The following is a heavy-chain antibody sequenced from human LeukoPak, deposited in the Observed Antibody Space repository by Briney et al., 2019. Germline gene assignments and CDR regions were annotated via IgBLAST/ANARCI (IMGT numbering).Heavy chain of an antibody. Sequence: GGSLRLSCAASGFTFSSYSMNWVRQAPGKGLEWVLYISSSSSTIYYADSVKGRFTISRDNSKNTLYLQMNSLRAEDTAVYYCAKETTYYYDSSGYSNYWGQGTLVTVSS. V-gene: IGHV3-48*01. CDR2: ISSSSSTI. J-gene: IGHJ4*02. D-gene: IGHD3-22*01. CDR1: GFTFSSYS. CDR3: AKETTYYYDSSGYSNY.